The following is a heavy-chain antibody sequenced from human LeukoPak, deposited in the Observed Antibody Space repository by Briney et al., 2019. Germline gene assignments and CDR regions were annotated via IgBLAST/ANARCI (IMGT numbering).Heavy chain of an antibody. CDR1: GGTFISYA. CDR2: IIPIFGTA. J-gene: IGHJ6*02. V-gene: IGHV1-69*13. CDR3: ARAAPSTGYSYGPGMGYYYGMDV. Sequence: SVKVSCKDSGGTFISYAISWVRQAPGQGLEWMGGIIPIFGTANYAQKFQGRVTITADESTSTAYMELSSLRSEDTAVYYCARAAPSTGYSYGPGMGYYYGMDVWGQGTTVTVSS. D-gene: IGHD5-18*01.